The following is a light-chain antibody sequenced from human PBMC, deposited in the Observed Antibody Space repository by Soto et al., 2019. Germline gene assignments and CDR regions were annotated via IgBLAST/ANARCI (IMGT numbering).Light chain of an antibody. Sequence: DIQMTQSPSSLSASVGDRVTITCQASQDIGNFLNWYQQKPGKAPKLLIYDASNLETGVPSRFSRSGSGTDFTFTIRCLQPEDIATYSCQQYDNLPPFTFGPGTKVDIK. CDR1: QDIGNF. CDR3: QQYDNLPPFT. V-gene: IGKV1-33*01. CDR2: DAS. J-gene: IGKJ3*01.